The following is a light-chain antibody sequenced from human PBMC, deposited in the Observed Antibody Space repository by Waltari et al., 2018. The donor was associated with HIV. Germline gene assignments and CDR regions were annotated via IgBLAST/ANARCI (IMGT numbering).Light chain of an antibody. CDR3: HQYYGAMYT. V-gene: IGKV4-1*01. CDR1: QSLLNTSNNKNY. J-gene: IGKJ2*01. Sequence: DIVMTQSPDSLTVSLGDRATINCKSSQSLLNTSNNKNYLAWFRQKPGQPPDLLIYWASTRESGVPDRFSGSGSGTNLTLTINRLQAEDVAVYYCHQYYGAMYTFGRGTKLEI. CDR2: WAS.